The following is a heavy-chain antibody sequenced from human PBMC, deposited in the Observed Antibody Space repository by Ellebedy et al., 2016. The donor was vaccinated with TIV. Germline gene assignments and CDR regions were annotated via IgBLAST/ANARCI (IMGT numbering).Heavy chain of an antibody. J-gene: IGHJ4*02. CDR2: ISHDGSVK. CDR1: GFTFSRFG. Sequence: PGGSLRLSCAASGFTFSRFGMQWVRQAPGKGLEWVAVISHDGSVKHYADSVKGRFTISRDNSKNTLNLQLSSLRSEDTAVYYCGRGSGRNISGGHYVDSWGQGTLVTVSS. V-gene: IGHV3-30*03. D-gene: IGHD6-19*01. CDR3: GRGSGRNISGGHYVDS.